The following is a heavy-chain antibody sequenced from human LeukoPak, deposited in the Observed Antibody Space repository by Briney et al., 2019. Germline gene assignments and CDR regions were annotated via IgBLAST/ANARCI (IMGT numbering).Heavy chain of an antibody. Sequence: SGTLSLTCTVSGGSISSHFWSWIRQLPGKGLEWIGYIYNSGITNYNPSLKSRVTMSVDTSKNHFSLMLSSVSAADTAVYYCARDHLPAAAPGYYMDVWGKGTTVTVSS. V-gene: IGHV4-59*11. CDR3: ARDHLPAAAPGYYMDV. CDR2: IYNSGIT. J-gene: IGHJ6*03. D-gene: IGHD6-13*01. CDR1: GGSISSHF.